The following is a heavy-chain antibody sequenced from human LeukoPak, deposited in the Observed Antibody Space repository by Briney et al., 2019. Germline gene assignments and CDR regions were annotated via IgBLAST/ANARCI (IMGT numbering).Heavy chain of an antibody. CDR1: GSVSSSIHY. Sequence: SETLSLTCSVSGSVSSSIHYWGWIRQPPGKGLEWIAHIYYSGSTYYNPSLKSRVTISLDSSNNHFSLKLGSVTAADTAMYYCARLSGYDWESFYDYWGQGTLVTVSS. CDR3: ARLSGYDWESFYDY. D-gene: IGHD5-12*01. V-gene: IGHV4-39*07. CDR2: IYYSGST. J-gene: IGHJ4*02.